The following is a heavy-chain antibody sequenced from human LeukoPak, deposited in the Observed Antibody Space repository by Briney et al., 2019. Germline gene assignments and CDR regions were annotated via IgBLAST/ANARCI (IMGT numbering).Heavy chain of an antibody. CDR2: INHSGST. CDR3: ARGQGPHPY. Sequence: PSETLSLTCAVYGGSFSGYYWSWIRQPPGKGLEWIGEINHSGSTNYNPSLKSRVTMSVDTSKNQFSLKLSSVTAADTAVYYCARGQGPHPYWGQGTLVTVSS. J-gene: IGHJ4*02. CDR1: GGSFSGYY. V-gene: IGHV4-34*01.